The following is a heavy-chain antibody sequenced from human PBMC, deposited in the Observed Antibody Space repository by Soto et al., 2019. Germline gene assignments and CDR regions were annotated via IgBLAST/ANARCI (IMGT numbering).Heavy chain of an antibody. CDR2: ISYDGSNK. CDR3: ARDQQIAVAGTPFFDY. J-gene: IGHJ4*02. CDR1: GFTFSSYA. D-gene: IGHD6-19*01. V-gene: IGHV3-30-3*01. Sequence: QVQLVESGGGVVQPGRSLRLSCAASGFTFSSYAMRWVRQAPGKGLEWVAVISYDGSNKYYADSVKGRFTISRDNSKNTLYLQMNSLRAEDTAVYYCARDQQIAVAGTPFFDYWGQGTLVTVSS.